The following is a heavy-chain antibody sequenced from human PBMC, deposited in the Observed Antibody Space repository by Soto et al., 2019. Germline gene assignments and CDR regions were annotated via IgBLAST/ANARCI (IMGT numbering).Heavy chain of an antibody. V-gene: IGHV3-7*01. D-gene: IGHD3-3*01. CDR2: IKQDGSEK. CDR3: ARVGVLRFLEWPINPSFDY. J-gene: IGHJ4*02. CDR1: GFTFSSYW. Sequence: GGSLRLSCAASGFTFSSYWMSWVRQAPGKGLEWVANIKQDGSEKYYVDSVKGRFTISRDNAKNSLYLQMNSLRAEDTAVYYCARVGVLRFLEWPINPSFDYWGQGTLVTV.